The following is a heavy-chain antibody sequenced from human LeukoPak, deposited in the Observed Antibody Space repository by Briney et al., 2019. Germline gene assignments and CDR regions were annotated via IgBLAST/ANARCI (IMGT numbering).Heavy chain of an antibody. V-gene: IGHV5-51*01. CDR2: IYPGDSDT. J-gene: IGHJ1*01. CDR1: GYSFTNYW. CDR3: ARKEEDYGGNSHFQH. D-gene: IGHD4-23*01. Sequence: GESLKISCKGSGYSFTNYWIGWVRQMPGKGLEWMGIIYPGDSDTRYSPSFQGQVTISADKSISTAYLQWSSLKASDTAMYYCARKEEDYGGNSHFQHWGQGTLVTVSS.